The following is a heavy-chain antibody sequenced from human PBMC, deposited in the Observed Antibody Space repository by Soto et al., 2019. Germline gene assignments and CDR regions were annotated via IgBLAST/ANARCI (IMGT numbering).Heavy chain of an antibody. CDR1: GYSFTGYY. CDR3: ARGDYGTGGYPFPYFDY. V-gene: IGHV1-2*02. CDR2: INPDSGAT. Sequence: HEQLVQSGAEVKRPGASLKVSCKASGYSFTGYYIHWVRQAPGQGLEWMGWINPDSGATNYAQNFQGRVTLTSDTSISTASMELTSLTSDDSAVYYCARGDYGTGGYPFPYFDYWGQGTLVIVSS. D-gene: IGHD2-8*02. J-gene: IGHJ4*02.